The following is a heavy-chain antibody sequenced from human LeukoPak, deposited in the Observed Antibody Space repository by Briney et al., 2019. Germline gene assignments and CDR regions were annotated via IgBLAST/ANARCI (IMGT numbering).Heavy chain of an antibody. J-gene: IGHJ6*02. CDR3: ARGLRAGVVANSYYYYGMDV. CDR1: GGSISGYY. Sequence: PSETLSLTCAVSGGSISGYYWSWIRQPPGKGLEWIGHIYYSGSTNYNPSLKSRVTISVDTSKNQFSLKLSSVTAADTAVYYCARGLRAGVVANSYYYYGMDVWGQGTTVTVSS. CDR2: IYYSGST. D-gene: IGHD2-2*01. V-gene: IGHV4-59*12.